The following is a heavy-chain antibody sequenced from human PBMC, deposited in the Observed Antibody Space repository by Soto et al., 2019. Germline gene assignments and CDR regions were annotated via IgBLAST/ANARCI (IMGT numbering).Heavy chain of an antibody. CDR1: GISFINHY. CDR3: ARDLGLPLYDSSGLKLYYYYGMDV. V-gene: IGHV1-46*01. CDR2: INPAGSST. D-gene: IGHD3-22*01. J-gene: IGHJ6*02. Sequence: ASVKVSCKASGISFINHYVHWVRQAPGQGPEWMGVINPAGSSTVYAQKFQGRVTMTRDTSTSTVYMELSSLRSEDTAVYYCARDLGLPLYDSSGLKLYYYYGMDVWGQGTTVTVSS.